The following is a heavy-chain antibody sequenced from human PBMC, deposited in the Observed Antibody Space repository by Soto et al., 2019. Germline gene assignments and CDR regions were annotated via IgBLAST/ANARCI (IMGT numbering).Heavy chain of an antibody. CDR3: ARSWAIAPRLPNWFDP. CDR1: GGSISNYY. D-gene: IGHD6-13*01. CDR2: LFNSGST. J-gene: IGHJ5*02. V-gene: IGHV4-59*01. Sequence: SETLSLTCTVSGGSISNYYWSWIRQPPGKGLEWIGYLFNSGSTDYNPSLTSRVTISLDTSKNQFSLRMSSVSAADTAVYYCARSWAIAPRLPNWFDPWGPGTLVTVSS.